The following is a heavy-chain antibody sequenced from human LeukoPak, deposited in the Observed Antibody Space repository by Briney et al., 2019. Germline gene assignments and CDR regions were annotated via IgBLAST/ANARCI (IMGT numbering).Heavy chain of an antibody. CDR3: ARAGDRSGYFYYFDN. Sequence: SETLSLTCSVTGGSINSFYWSWIRQPPGKGLEWIGYIYYSGSTNYNPSLKSRVTISVDTSKNQFSLELRSVTAADTAVYYCARAGDRSGYFYYFDNWGQGTLVTVSS. D-gene: IGHD3-22*01. J-gene: IGHJ4*02. CDR2: IYYSGST. V-gene: IGHV4-59*01. CDR1: GGSINSFY.